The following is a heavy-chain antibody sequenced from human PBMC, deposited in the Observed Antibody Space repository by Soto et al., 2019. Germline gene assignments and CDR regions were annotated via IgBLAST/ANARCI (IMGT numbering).Heavy chain of an antibody. CDR3: ARAGAAPYYYYGMDV. D-gene: IGHD2-15*01. CDR1: GYTFSTSG. V-gene: IGHV1-18*01. J-gene: IGHJ6*02. Sequence: QVQLVQSGAEVRKPGASVKVSCKASGYTFSTSGMRWLRQAPGQGLEWMGWSSTYNGDTNDAPKFQDRVTMTSDTSTRTVYMGLRSLRSDDTAVYYCARAGAAPYYYYGMDVWGQGTRVTVSS. CDR2: SSTYNGDT.